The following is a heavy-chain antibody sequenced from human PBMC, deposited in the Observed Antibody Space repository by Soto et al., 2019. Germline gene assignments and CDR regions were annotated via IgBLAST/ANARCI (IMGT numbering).Heavy chain of an antibody. CDR3: ARDYCSSTSCYDPHYYYYYYMDV. CDR2: INPSGGST. V-gene: IGHV1-46*03. D-gene: IGHD2-2*01. CDR1: GYTFTSYY. Sequence: QVQLVQSGAEVKKPGASVKVSCKASGYTFTSYYMHWVRQAPGQGLEWMGIINPSGGSTSYAQKFQGRVTMTRDTSTSTVYMELSSLRSEDTAVYYCARDYCSSTSCYDPHYYYYYYMDVWGKGTTVTVSS. J-gene: IGHJ6*03.